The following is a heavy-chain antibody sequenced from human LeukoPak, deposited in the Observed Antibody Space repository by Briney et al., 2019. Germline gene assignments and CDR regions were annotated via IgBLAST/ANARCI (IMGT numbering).Heavy chain of an antibody. CDR2: INHSGST. Sequence: PSETLSLTCAVYGGSFSGYYWSWIRQPPGKGLEWIGEINHSGSTNYNPSLKSRVTISVDTSKNQFSLKLGSVTAADTAVYYCARRGYSYGYYFDYWGQGTLVTVSS. D-gene: IGHD5-18*01. CDR3: ARRGYSYGYYFDY. V-gene: IGHV4-34*01. CDR1: GGSFSGYY. J-gene: IGHJ4*02.